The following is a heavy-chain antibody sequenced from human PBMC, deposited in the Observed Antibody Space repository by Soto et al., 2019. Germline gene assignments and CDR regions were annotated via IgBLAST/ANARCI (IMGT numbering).Heavy chain of an antibody. Sequence: QVQLVESGGGVVQPGRSLRLSCAASGFMFSTYAMHWVRQAPGKGLEWVAVISYDGSDIYYGHSGKGRFTISRDNSRNTLYLEMNSLQTEDTAVFYCARDQGRTVTRGDWFDPWGQGTLVTVSS. CDR2: ISYDGSDI. V-gene: IGHV3-30-3*01. CDR1: GFMFSTYA. D-gene: IGHD6-19*01. CDR3: ARDQGRTVTRGDWFDP. J-gene: IGHJ5*02.